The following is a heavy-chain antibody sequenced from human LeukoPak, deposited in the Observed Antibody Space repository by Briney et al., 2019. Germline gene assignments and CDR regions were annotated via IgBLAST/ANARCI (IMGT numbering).Heavy chain of an antibody. Sequence: SETLSLTCTVSGGSINSYYWSWIRQPPGKGLGWIGCISHSGSTNYNPSLKSRVTISVDTSKNQFSLKLSSVTAADTAVYYCARSGGYSSPLTRWGQGTLVTVSS. CDR2: ISHSGST. CDR1: GGSINSYY. J-gene: IGHJ4*02. CDR3: ARSGGYSSPLTR. D-gene: IGHD6-13*01. V-gene: IGHV4-59*01.